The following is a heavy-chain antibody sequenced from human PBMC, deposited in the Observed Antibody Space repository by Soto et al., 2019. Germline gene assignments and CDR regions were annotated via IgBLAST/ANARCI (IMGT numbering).Heavy chain of an antibody. CDR1: GGTFSSYA. CDR2: IIPIFGTA. V-gene: IGHV1-69*06. J-gene: IGHJ4*02. Sequence: SVKVSCKASGGTFSSYAISWVRQAPGQGLEWMGGIIPIFGTANYAQKFQGRVTITADKSTSTAYMELSSLRSEDTAVYYCATDSSQGYDILPGSLDYWGQGTPVTVSS. D-gene: IGHD3-9*01. CDR3: ATDSSQGYDILPGSLDY.